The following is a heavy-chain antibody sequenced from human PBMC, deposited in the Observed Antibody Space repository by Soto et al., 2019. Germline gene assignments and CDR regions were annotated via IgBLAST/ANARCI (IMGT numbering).Heavy chain of an antibody. Sequence: SETLSLTCTVSGGSISSYYWSWIRQPPGKGLEWIGYFYYSGSTNYNPSLRSRVSISVDTSKNQFSLKLSSVTAADTAVYYCARGTLTSYFDYWGQGTLVTVSS. CDR2: FYYSGST. CDR3: ARGTLTSYFDY. V-gene: IGHV4-59*01. J-gene: IGHJ4*02. CDR1: GGSISSYY.